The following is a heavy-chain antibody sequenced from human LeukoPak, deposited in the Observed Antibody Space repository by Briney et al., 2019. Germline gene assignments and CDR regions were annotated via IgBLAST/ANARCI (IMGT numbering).Heavy chain of an antibody. CDR3: ARLVDYGGNIEFDY. CDR2: IYYSGST. J-gene: IGHJ4*02. CDR1: GYSISSGYY. V-gene: IGHV4-61*01. Sequence: SETLSLTCTVSGYSISSGYYWGWIRQPPGKGLEWIGYIYYSGSTNYNPSLKSRVTISVDTSKNQFSLKLSSVTAADTAVYYCARLVDYGGNIEFDYWGQGTLVTVSS. D-gene: IGHD4-23*01.